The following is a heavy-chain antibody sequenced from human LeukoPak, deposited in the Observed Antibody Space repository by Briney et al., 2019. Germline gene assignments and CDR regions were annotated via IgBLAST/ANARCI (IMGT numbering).Heavy chain of an antibody. Sequence: GGSLRLSCAASGFTFSSYAMSWVRQAPGKGLEWVSTISGSGDTTYYADSVKGRFTISRDNSKNTLYLQMNSLRAEDTAIYYCATYRQVLLPFESWGQGTLVTVSS. CDR3: ATYRQVLLPFES. D-gene: IGHD2-8*02. J-gene: IGHJ4*02. CDR1: GFTFSSYA. V-gene: IGHV3-23*01. CDR2: ISGSGDTT.